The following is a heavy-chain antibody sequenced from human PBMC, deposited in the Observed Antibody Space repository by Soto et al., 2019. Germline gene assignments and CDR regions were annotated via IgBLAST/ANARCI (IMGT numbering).Heavy chain of an antibody. Sequence: SLRLSCAASGFTFSRYWMNWVRQAPGKGLEWVANIKQDGTEKNYVDSVKGRFTISRDNARNSLYPQMDSLRAEDTAVYFCARGDTPMITGMDSFDIWGQGTMVTVS. CDR2: IKQDGTEK. V-gene: IGHV3-7*01. J-gene: IGHJ3*02. CDR3: ARGDTPMITGMDSFDI. D-gene: IGHD5-18*01. CDR1: GFTFSRYW.